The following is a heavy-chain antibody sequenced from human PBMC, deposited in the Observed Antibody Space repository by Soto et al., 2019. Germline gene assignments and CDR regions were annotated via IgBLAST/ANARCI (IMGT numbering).Heavy chain of an antibody. J-gene: IGHJ5*02. D-gene: IGHD2-2*01. V-gene: IGHV5-51*01. CDR2: IYPGDSDT. Sequence: PGESLKISCTGVGYSFTSYWIGWLRQMPGKGLEWMGIIYPGDSDTRYSPSFQGQVTISADKSITTAYLQWSSLKASDTAMYYCARGYCTTTICDPWFDPWGQGTLVTVS. CDR3: ARGYCTTTICDPWFDP. CDR1: GYSFTSYW.